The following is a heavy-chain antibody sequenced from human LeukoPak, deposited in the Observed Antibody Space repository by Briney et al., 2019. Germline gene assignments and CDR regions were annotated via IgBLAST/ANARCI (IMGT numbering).Heavy chain of an antibody. J-gene: IGHJ6*03. CDR2: ISWNSGSI. D-gene: IGHD5-12*01. CDR3: AKDTGYVSYYYYMDV. CDR1: GFTFDDYA. Sequence: PGGSLRLSCAASGFTFDDYAMHWVRQAPGKGLEWVSGISWNSGSIGYADSVKGRFTISRDNAKNSLYLQTNSLRAEDTAVYYCAKDTGYVSYYYYMDVWGKGTTVTVSS. V-gene: IGHV3-9*01.